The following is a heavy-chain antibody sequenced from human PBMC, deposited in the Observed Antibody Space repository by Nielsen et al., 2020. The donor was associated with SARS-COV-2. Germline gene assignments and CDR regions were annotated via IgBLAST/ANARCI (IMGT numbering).Heavy chain of an antibody. CDR2: IVGSGGST. CDR1: GFTFSTYA. D-gene: IGHD3-3*01. Sequence: GGSLRLSCAASGFTFSTYAMSWVRQAPGKGLEWVSGIVGSGGSTYYADSVKGRFTISRDNSKNTLYLQMNSLRAEDTAVYYCARDPEGLFWYFDLWGRGTLVTVSS. CDR3: ARDPEGLFWYFDL. J-gene: IGHJ2*01. V-gene: IGHV3-23*01.